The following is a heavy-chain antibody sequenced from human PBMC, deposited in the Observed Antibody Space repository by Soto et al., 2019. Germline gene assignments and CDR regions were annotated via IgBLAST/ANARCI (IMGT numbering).Heavy chain of an antibody. CDR3: ARGRYAIRGAFIIGELDY. Sequence: QVQLVQSGAGVKMPGASVRVSCKASGYTFISHDISWVRQATGQGLEWMGWMNPISGNTGYGQKFQGRVTRTSNTSTSTAYMELSSLRSDDTAVYFCARGRYAIRGAFIIGELDYWGQGSLVIVSS. CDR1: GYTFISHD. CDR2: MNPISGNT. J-gene: IGHJ4*02. D-gene: IGHD3-10*01. V-gene: IGHV1-8*01.